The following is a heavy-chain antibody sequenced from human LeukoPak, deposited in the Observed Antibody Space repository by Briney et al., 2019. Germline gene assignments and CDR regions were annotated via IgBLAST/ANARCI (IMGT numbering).Heavy chain of an antibody. CDR1: GGSTISYY. CDR3: TRGASSSSAPLDY. J-gene: IGHJ4*02. Sequence: PSETLSLTCSVSGGSTISYYWSWIRQPPGKGLEWIGYIYYSGSTDYNPSLKSRVTISVDMSKNQFSLKLSSVTAADTALYYCTRGASSSSAPLDYWGQGTLVTVSS. V-gene: IGHV4-59*01. CDR2: IYYSGST. D-gene: IGHD6-6*01.